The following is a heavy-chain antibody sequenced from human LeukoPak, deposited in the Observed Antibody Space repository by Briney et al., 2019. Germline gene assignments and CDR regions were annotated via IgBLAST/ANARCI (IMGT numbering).Heavy chain of an antibody. J-gene: IGHJ6*03. CDR3: ARRPTGPGYYYMDV. CDR1: GFTFSNYA. Sequence: GGSLRLSCAASGFTFSNYAMSWVRQAPGKGLEWVSSINGRGGSTYYADSAKGRFTISRDNAKNSLYLQMNSLRAEDTALYYCARRPTGPGYYYMDVWGKGTTVTVSS. V-gene: IGHV3-23*01. CDR2: INGRGGST. D-gene: IGHD3-10*01.